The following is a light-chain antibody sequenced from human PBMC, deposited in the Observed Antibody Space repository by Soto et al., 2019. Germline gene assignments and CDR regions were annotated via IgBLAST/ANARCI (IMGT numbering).Light chain of an antibody. J-gene: IGKJ1*01. Sequence: EMVLTQSPGTLSLSPGERATLSCRASQSVSSNYLAWYQQKPGQAPRLLIYGASSRATGIPDRFSGSASGTDFTLTISSMEPEDFAVYYCQQYGSSRWTFGQGTKVEI. V-gene: IGKV3-20*01. CDR1: QSVSSNY. CDR2: GAS. CDR3: QQYGSSRWT.